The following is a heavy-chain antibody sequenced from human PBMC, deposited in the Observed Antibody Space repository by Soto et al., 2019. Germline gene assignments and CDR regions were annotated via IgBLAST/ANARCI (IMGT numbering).Heavy chain of an antibody. CDR1: GFTFSTYA. CDR3: STIPKPIMVLGGVLNY. V-gene: IGHV3-30-3*01. J-gene: IGHJ4*02. CDR2: ISYNGNIK. Sequence: GGSLRLSCAASGFTFSTYAMHWVRQTPGKGLEWVAVISYNGNIKHYADSVKGRFTISRENSKSTLYLQMSSLRAEDTAVYYCSTIPKPIMVLGGVLNYWGQGALVTVS. D-gene: IGHD2-8*02.